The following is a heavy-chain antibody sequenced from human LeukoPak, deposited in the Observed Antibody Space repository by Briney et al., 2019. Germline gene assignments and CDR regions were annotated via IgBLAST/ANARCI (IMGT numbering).Heavy chain of an antibody. CDR2: ISRSGGST. Sequence: PGGSLRLSCTASGFTFSSQAMSWVRQAPGKGLEWVPTISRSGGSTYYADSVKGRFTISRDNSKNTLYLQLNSLRAEDTAVYYCAKEGFGDYGDFDYWGQGTLVTVSS. CDR3: AKEGFGDYGDFDY. J-gene: IGHJ4*02. V-gene: IGHV3-23*01. CDR1: GFTFSSQA. D-gene: IGHD4-17*01.